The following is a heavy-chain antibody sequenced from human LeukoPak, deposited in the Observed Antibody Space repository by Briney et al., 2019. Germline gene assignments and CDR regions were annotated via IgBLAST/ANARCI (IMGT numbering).Heavy chain of an antibody. CDR3: ARVVAAAGTSWFDP. CDR2: IYHSGST. V-gene: IGHV4-30-2*01. CDR1: GGSISSGGYS. Sequence: PSQTLSLTCAVSGGSISSGGYSWSWIRQPPGKGLERIGYIYHSGSTYYNPSLKSRVTISVDRSKNQFSLKLSSVTAADTAVYYCARVVAAAGTSWFDPWGQGTLVTVSS. D-gene: IGHD6-13*01. J-gene: IGHJ5*02.